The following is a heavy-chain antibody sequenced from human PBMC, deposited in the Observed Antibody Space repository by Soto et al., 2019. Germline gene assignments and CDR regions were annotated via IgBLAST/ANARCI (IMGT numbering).Heavy chain of an antibody. Sequence: QVQLQESGPGLVKPSQTLSLTCTVSGGSISSGGYYWSWIRQHPGKGLEWIGYIYYSGSTYYNPSLKSRVTISVYTSKNHFSLKLSSVTAADTAVYYCARDSRLYDYIWGSYRSDAFDIWGQGTMVTVSS. CDR2: IYYSGST. CDR1: GGSISSGGYY. J-gene: IGHJ3*02. CDR3: ARDSRLYDYIWGSYRSDAFDI. V-gene: IGHV4-31*03. D-gene: IGHD3-16*02.